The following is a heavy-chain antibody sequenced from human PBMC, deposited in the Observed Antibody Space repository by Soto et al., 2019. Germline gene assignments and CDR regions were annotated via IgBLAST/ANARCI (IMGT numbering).Heavy chain of an antibody. Sequence: SETLSLTCTVSGGSISSRSYYWGWNRQPPGKGLEWIGSIYYSGSTYYNPSLKSRVTISVDTSKNQFSLKLSSVTAADTAVYYCAKWSRVRGVIWGNNWFDPWGQGTLVTVSS. V-gene: IGHV4-39*01. J-gene: IGHJ5*02. CDR3: AKWSRVRGVIWGNNWFDP. CDR2: IYYSGST. D-gene: IGHD3-10*02. CDR1: GGSISSRSYY.